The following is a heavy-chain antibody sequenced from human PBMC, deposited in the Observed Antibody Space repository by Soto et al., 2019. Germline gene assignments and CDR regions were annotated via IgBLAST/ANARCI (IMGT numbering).Heavy chain of an antibody. CDR1: GFTFSSYA. CDR2: ISGSGGST. Sequence: VGSLRLSCAASGFTFSSYAMSWVRQAPGKGLEWVSAISGSGGSTYYADSVKGRFTISRDNSKNTLYLQMNSLRAEDTAVYYCAKDGVLTYFYWVPPRAFDIWGQGKMVTVS. D-gene: IGHD3-9*01. J-gene: IGHJ3*02. V-gene: IGHV3-23*01. CDR3: AKDGVLTYFYWVPPRAFDI.